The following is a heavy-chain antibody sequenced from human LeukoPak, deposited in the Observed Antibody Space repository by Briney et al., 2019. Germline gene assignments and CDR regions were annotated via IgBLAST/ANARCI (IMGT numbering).Heavy chain of an antibody. D-gene: IGHD6-19*01. CDR2: ISYGGSNK. Sequence: GGSLRLSCAASGFTFSSYGMHWVRQAPGKGLEWVAVISYGGSNKYYADSVKGRFTISRDNSKNTLYLQMNSLRAEDTAVYYCAKTTDSSGWQTNWLDPWGQGTLVTVSS. CDR3: AKTTDSSGWQTNWLDP. J-gene: IGHJ5*02. V-gene: IGHV3-30*18. CDR1: GFTFSSYG.